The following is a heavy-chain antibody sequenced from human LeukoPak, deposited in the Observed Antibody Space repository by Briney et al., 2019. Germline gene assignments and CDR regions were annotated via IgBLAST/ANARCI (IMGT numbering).Heavy chain of an antibody. Sequence: SETLSLTCAVYGGSFSGYYWSWIRQPPGKGLEWIGEINHSGSTNYNPSLKSRVTISVDTSKNQFSLELSSVTAADTAVYYCARYYSNYFDYWGQGTLVTVSS. CDR2: INHSGST. V-gene: IGHV4-34*01. J-gene: IGHJ4*02. D-gene: IGHD4-11*01. CDR3: ARYYSNYFDY. CDR1: GGSFSGYY.